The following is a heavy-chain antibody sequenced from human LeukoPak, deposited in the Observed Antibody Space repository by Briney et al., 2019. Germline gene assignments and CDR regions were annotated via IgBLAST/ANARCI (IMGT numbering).Heavy chain of an antibody. CDR3: AKFYSGSSA. Sequence: GGSLRLSCAASGFTVRSSYMSWVRQAPGKGLEWVSVIYSGGSPYYADSAKGRFTISSDNSKNTLYLQMNSLRAEDTAVYYCAKFYSGSSAWGQGTLVTVSS. J-gene: IGHJ5*02. V-gene: IGHV3-53*01. CDR1: GFTVRSSY. CDR2: IYSGGSP. D-gene: IGHD1-26*01.